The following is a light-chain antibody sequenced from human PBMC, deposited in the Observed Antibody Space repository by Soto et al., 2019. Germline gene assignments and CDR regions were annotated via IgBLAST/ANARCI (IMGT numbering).Light chain of an antibody. J-gene: IGKJ1*01. CDR2: GAS. V-gene: IGKV3-15*01. CDR3: QQYNNWPPWT. Sequence: EIVMTQSPATLSVAPGERATLSCRASQRCSSNLAGYQQKPGQAPRLLIYGASTRATGIPARSSASGSGTEFTLTISSLQSEDCAVDYCQQYNNWPPWTFGQGTMVDIK. CDR1: QRCSSN.